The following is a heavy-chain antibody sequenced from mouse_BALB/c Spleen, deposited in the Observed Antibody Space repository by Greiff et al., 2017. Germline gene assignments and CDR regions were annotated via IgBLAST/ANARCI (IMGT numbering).Heavy chain of an antibody. CDR3: ARARFYAMDY. V-gene: IGHV3-2*02. J-gene: IGHJ4*01. D-gene: IGHD3-1*01. CDR1: GYSITSDYA. Sequence: EVQLQESGPGLVKPSQSLSLTCTVTGYSITSDYAWNWIRQFPGNKLEWMGYISYSGSTSYNPSLKSRISITRDRSKNQFFLQLNSVTTEDTATYYCARARFYAMDYWGQGTSVTVSS. CDR2: ISYSGST.